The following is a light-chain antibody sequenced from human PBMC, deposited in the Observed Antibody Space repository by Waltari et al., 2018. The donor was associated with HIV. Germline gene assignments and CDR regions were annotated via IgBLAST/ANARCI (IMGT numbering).Light chain of an antibody. Sequence: DIQMTQSPSSLSAYIGDTVTITCRTSRDINSHLHWYQHMPGKAPKLLISSASRLPSGVSSRFSGSGSGTLFTLTISSLQPDDFATYYCQQSESAPWTFGQGTKVDIK. CDR1: RDINSH. V-gene: IGKV1-39*01. J-gene: IGKJ1*01. CDR2: SAS. CDR3: QQSESAPWT.